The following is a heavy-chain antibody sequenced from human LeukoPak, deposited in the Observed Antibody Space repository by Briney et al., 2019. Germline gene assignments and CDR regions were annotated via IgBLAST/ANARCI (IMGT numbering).Heavy chain of an antibody. D-gene: IGHD2-2*01. CDR2: FDPEDGET. V-gene: IGHV1-24*01. CDR1: GYTLTELS. Sequence: ASGKVSCKVSGYTLTELSMHWVRQAPGKGLEGMGGFDPEDGETIYAQKFQGRVTMTEDTSTDTAYMELSSLRSEDTAVYYCATGLSREAWFDPWGQGTLVTVSS. CDR3: ATGLSREAWFDP. J-gene: IGHJ5*02.